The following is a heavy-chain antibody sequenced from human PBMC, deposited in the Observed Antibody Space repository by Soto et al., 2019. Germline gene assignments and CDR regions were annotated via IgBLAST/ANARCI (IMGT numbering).Heavy chain of an antibody. Sequence: GGSLRLSCAASGFTFSSYWMSWVRQAPGKGLEWVANIKQDGSEKYYVDSVKGRFTISRDNAKNSLYLQMNSLRAEDTAVYYCARDRGYCSGGSCYDNWFDPWGQGTLVTVSS. CDR1: GFTFSSYW. V-gene: IGHV3-7*01. J-gene: IGHJ5*02. CDR2: IKQDGSEK. CDR3: ARDRGYCSGGSCYDNWFDP. D-gene: IGHD2-15*01.